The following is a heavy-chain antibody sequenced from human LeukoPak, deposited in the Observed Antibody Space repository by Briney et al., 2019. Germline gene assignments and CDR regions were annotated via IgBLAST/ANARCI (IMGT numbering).Heavy chain of an antibody. CDR1: GFTFSSYS. J-gene: IGHJ4*02. D-gene: IGHD2-2*02. V-gene: IGHV3-21*01. Sequence: GESLRLSCAASGFTFSSYSMNWVRQAPGKGLEWVSSISSSSSYIYYADSVKGRFTISRDNAKNSLYLQMNSLRAEDTAVYYCARVHTARGFDYWGQGTLVTVSS. CDR3: ARVHTARGFDY. CDR2: ISSSSSYI.